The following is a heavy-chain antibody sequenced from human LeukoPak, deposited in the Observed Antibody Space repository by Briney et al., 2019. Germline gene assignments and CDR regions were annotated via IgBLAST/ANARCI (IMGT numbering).Heavy chain of an antibody. CDR1: GYTFTSYG. CDR2: ISAYNGNT. Sequence: ASVKVSCKASGYTFTSYGISWVRQAPGQGLEWMGWISAYNGNTNYAQKLQGRVTMTTDTSTSTAYMELRSLRSDDTAVYYCAREGTYYDILTGYPLAGVRSYYSDYWGQGTLVTVSS. CDR3: AREGTYYDILTGYPLAGVRSYYSDY. D-gene: IGHD3-9*01. V-gene: IGHV1-18*04. J-gene: IGHJ4*02.